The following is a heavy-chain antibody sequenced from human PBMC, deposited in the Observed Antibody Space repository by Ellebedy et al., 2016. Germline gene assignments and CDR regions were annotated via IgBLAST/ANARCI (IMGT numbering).Heavy chain of an antibody. CDR2: IYYSGTT. Sequence: SETLSLTXSVSGGSINSGDYYWSWIRQPPGQGLEWLGYIYYSGTTYYNTSLKSRITISVDTSKNRFSLRLSSVTAADTAVYFCARETDFWSDSSYFDYWGQGILVTISS. V-gene: IGHV4-30-4*01. D-gene: IGHD3-3*01. CDR3: ARETDFWSDSSYFDY. J-gene: IGHJ4*02. CDR1: GGSINSGDYY.